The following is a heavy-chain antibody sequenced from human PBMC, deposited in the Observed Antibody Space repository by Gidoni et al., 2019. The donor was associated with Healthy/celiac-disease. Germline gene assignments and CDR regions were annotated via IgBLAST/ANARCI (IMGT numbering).Heavy chain of an antibody. Sequence: EVQLVESGGGLVQPGGSLRLSCAASGFTFSSYSMNWVRQAPGKGLEWVSYISSSSSTIYYADSVEGRCTISRDNAKNSLYLQMNSLRDEDTAVYYCARGGYGSGSSIPKGSGWSFDYWGQGTLVTVSS. J-gene: IGHJ4*02. V-gene: IGHV3-48*02. D-gene: IGHD3-10*01. CDR1: GFTFSSYS. CDR2: ISSSSSTI. CDR3: ARGGYGSGSSIPKGSGWSFDY.